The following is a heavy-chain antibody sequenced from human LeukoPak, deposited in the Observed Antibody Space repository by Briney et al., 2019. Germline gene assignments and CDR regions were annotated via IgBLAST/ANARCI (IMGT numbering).Heavy chain of an antibody. J-gene: IGHJ6*03. D-gene: IGHD3-3*01. Sequence: APVKVSCKASGYTFTSYGISWVRQAPGQGLEWMGWISAYNGNTNYAQKLQGRVIMTTDTSTSTAYVELRSLKSDDTAVYFCARPAYDFWTGCPPRAYYYYYMDVWGKGTTVTVSS. CDR3: ARPAYDFWTGCPPRAYYYYYMDV. CDR1: GYTFTSYG. V-gene: IGHV1-18*01. CDR2: ISAYNGNT.